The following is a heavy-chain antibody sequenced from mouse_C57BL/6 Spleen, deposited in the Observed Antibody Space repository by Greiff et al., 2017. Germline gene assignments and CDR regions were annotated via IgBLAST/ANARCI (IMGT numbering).Heavy chain of an antibody. CDR1: GFTFSSYA. CDR2: ISDGGSYT. D-gene: IGHD3-3*01. Sequence: EVKLVESGGGLVKPGGSLKLSCAASGFTFSSYAMSWVRQTPEKRLEWVATISDGGSYTYYPDNVKGRFTISRDNAKNNLYLQMSHLKSEDTAMYYCARDRGDEAWFAYWGQGTLVTVSA. CDR3: ARDRGDEAWFAY. V-gene: IGHV5-4*01. J-gene: IGHJ3*01.